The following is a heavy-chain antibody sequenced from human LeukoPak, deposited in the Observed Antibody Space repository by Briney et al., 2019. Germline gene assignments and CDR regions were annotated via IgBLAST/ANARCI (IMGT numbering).Heavy chain of an antibody. Sequence: SETLSLTCTVSGGSISSYYWSWIRQPPGKGLEWIGYIYYSGSTNYNPSLKSRVTISVDTSKNQFPLKLSSVTAADTAVYYCARRAYCGGDCLYFDYWGQGTLVTVSS. CDR3: ARRAYCGGDCLYFDY. V-gene: IGHV4-59*08. CDR1: GGSISSYY. D-gene: IGHD2-21*02. J-gene: IGHJ4*02. CDR2: IYYSGST.